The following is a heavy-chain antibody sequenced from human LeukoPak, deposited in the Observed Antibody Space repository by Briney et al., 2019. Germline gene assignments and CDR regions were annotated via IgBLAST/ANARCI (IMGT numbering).Heavy chain of an antibody. Sequence: GGSLRLSCAASGFTFSSYSMNWVRRAPGKGLEWVSYISGSSSTIYYAGSVKGRFTISRDNAKNSLYLQMNSLRDEDTAVYYCARDQISDWYSLVVTSEYFQHWGQGTLVTVSS. D-gene: IGHD2-21*02. V-gene: IGHV3-48*02. J-gene: IGHJ1*01. CDR3: ARDQISDWYSLVVTSEYFQH. CDR2: ISGSSSTI. CDR1: GFTFSSYS.